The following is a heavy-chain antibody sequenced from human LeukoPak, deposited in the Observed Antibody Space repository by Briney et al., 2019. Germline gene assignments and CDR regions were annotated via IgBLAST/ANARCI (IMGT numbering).Heavy chain of an antibody. CDR2: MSGDGGST. CDR1: GLTFDDYA. CDR3: AKGFSVLASNHYFYYYGMDV. D-gene: IGHD3-3*01. Sequence: PGGSLRLSCAASGLTFDDYAMHWVRRAPGKGLEWVSLMSGDGGSTYYADSVKGRFTISRDNSKNSLYLQMTNLRTEDTALYYCAKGFSVLASNHYFYYYGMDVWGQGTTVTVSS. V-gene: IGHV3-43*02. J-gene: IGHJ6*02.